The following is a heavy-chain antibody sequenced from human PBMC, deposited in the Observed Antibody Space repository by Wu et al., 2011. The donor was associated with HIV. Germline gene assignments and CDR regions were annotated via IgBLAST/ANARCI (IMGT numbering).Heavy chain of an antibody. D-gene: IGHD3-9*01. V-gene: IGHV1-69*05. Sequence: QVQLVQSGAEVKKPGSSVNVSCKASGDTSSSYAINWVRQAPGQGLEWIAGIIPIFGKPNNAQRFQGRVKIIIDKYTNTDYMELSSLRPEDTAVYYCVRDDRDLVTRSAYFQYWGQGTLRQPSPQ. CDR1: GDTSSSYA. J-gene: IGHJ1*01. CDR3: VRDDRDLVTRSAYFQY. CDR2: IIPIFGKP.